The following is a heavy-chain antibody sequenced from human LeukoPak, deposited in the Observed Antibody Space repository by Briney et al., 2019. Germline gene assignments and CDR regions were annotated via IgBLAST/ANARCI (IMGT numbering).Heavy chain of an antibody. V-gene: IGHV4-59*01. D-gene: IGHD3-10*01. CDR2: IYYSGST. Sequence: SETLSLTCTVSGGSINSFYWSWIRQPPGGGLEWIGYIYYSGSTNYNPSLKSRVTMSVDASKNQFSLWLSSVTAADTAVYYCARLARLTLIRGVTGYHSLDVWGRGIKVTVSS. J-gene: IGHJ6*04. CDR3: ARLARLTLIRGVTGYHSLDV. CDR1: GGSINSFY.